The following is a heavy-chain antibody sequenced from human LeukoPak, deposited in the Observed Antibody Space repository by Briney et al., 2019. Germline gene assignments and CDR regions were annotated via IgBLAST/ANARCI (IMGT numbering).Heavy chain of an antibody. D-gene: IGHD5-18*01. J-gene: IGHJ4*02. CDR2: IKQDGSEK. V-gene: IGHV3-7*01. CDR3: ARDTGGGYSCYDC. Sequence: SGGSLRLSCAASGFTFSSYWMTWIRQAPGKGLEWVANIKQDGSEKYYVDSVKGRFTISRDNAKNSLYLQMNSLRAEDTAVYYRARDTGGGYSCYDCWGQGTLVTVSS. CDR1: GFTFSSYW.